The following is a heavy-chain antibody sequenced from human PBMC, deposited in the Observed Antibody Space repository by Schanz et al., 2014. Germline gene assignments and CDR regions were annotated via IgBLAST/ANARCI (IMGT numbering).Heavy chain of an antibody. V-gene: IGHV3-64*04. CDR1: GFTFSIYA. J-gene: IGHJ4*02. D-gene: IGHD2-15*01. CDR3: ARLDPYCRSGTCSRAFDF. Sequence: VQLVESGGGLIQPGGSLRLSCSASGFTFSIYAMHWVRQAPGKGLEYVSAISHDGYSTYYADSVKGRFTISRDNSKNSLYLEMNSLRAEDTALYYCARLDPYCRSGTCSRAFDFWGQGTLVTVSS. CDR2: ISHDGYST.